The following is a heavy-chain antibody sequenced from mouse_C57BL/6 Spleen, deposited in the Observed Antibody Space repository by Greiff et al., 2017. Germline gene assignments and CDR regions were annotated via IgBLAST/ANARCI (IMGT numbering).Heavy chain of an antibody. CDR3: ARGRNYDGYYFDY. J-gene: IGHJ2*01. CDR1: GYAFSSSW. CDR2: IYPGDGDT. V-gene: IGHV1-82*01. D-gene: IGHD1-1*01. Sequence: QVQLKQSGPELVKPGASVKISCKASGYAFSSSWMNWVKQRPGKGLEWIGRIYPGDGDTNYNGKFKGKATLTADKSTSTAYMQLSSLTSEDSAVYFCARGRNYDGYYFDYWGQGTTLTVSS.